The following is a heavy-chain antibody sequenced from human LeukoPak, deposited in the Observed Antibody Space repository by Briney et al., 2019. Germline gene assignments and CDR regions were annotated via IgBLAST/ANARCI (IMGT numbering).Heavy chain of an antibody. V-gene: IGHV1-2*06. CDR2: INPNSGGT. CDR1: GYTFTSYY. D-gene: IGHD3/OR15-3a*01. J-gene: IGHJ4*02. CDR3: ASLSRTGRDFDY. Sequence: ASVKVSCKASGYTFTSYYMHWVRRAPGQGLEWMGRINPNSGGTNYAQKFQGRVTMTRDTSISTAYMELSRLRSDDTAVYYCASLSRTGRDFDYWGQGTLVTVSS.